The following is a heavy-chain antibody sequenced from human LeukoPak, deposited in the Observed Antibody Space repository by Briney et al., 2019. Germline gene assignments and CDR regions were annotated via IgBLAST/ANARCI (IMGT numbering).Heavy chain of an antibody. V-gene: IGHV3-30-3*01. CDR3: AREKVDLYSSRWLHY. CDR2: ISYDGSNK. J-gene: IGHJ4*02. D-gene: IGHD6-13*01. Sequence: GRSLRLSCAASGFTFSSYAMHWVRQAPGKGLEWVAVISYDGSNKYYADSVKGRFTISRDNSKNTLYLQMNSLRAEDTAVYYCAREKVDLYSSRWLHYWGQGTLVTVSS. CDR1: GFTFSSYA.